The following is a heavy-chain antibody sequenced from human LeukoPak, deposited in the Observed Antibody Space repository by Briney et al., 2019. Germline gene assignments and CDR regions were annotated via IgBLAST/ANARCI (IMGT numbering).Heavy chain of an antibody. CDR2: MNPNSGNT. Sequence: AASVKVSCKASGYTFTSYDINWVRQATGQGLEWMGWMNPNSGNTGYAQKFQGRVTMTRNTSISTAYMEPSGLRSEDTAVYYCARGQSSGWYVNDYWGQGTLVTVSS. V-gene: IGHV1-8*01. J-gene: IGHJ4*02. CDR1: GYTFTSYD. CDR3: ARGQSSGWYVNDY. D-gene: IGHD6-19*01.